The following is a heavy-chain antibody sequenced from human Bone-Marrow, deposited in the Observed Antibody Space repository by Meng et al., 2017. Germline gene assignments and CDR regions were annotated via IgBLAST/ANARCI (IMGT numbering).Heavy chain of an antibody. CDR3: AKDESSGNYVFDY. V-gene: IGHV3-23*01. D-gene: IGHD1-26*01. Sequence: DVQLLESGGDLVQPGGSGILPCAASGFAFSSFAMSWVRQAPGKRLEWVSTISGSDGRTYYADSVKGRFTISSDNSKNTLYLQMHSLRAEDTAVYYCAKDESSGNYVFDYWGQGTLVTVSS. CDR2: ISGSDGRT. J-gene: IGHJ4*02. CDR1: GFAFSSFA.